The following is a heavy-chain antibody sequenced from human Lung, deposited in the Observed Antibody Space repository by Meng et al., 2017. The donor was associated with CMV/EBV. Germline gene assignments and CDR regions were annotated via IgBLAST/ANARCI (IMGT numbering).Heavy chain of an antibody. CDR2: IYHSGST. CDR3: ARMGARGGNPLIDY. Sequence: SETLSLTCSVSGYSIGSGYFWGWIRQPPGKGLEWVGSIYHSGSTYHNPSLKSRVTISADSPRNQFSLKLISVTAADTAAYYCARMGARGGNPLIDYWGQGTLVTVSS. CDR1: GYSIGSGYF. J-gene: IGHJ4*02. V-gene: IGHV4-38-2*02. D-gene: IGHD4-23*01.